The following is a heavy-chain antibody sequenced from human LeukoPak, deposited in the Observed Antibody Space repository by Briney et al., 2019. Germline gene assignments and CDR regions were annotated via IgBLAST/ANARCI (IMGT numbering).Heavy chain of an antibody. Sequence: GASVKVSCKASGGTFSSYAISWVRQAPGQGLEWMGGIIPNFGTAYYAQKFQGRVTITADESTTTAYMELSSLKASDTAMYYCARRCSTSCHYAFDIWGQGTMVTVSS. CDR3: ARRCSTSCHYAFDI. D-gene: IGHD2-2*01. J-gene: IGHJ3*02. CDR2: IIPNFGTA. CDR1: GGTFSSYA. V-gene: IGHV1-69*13.